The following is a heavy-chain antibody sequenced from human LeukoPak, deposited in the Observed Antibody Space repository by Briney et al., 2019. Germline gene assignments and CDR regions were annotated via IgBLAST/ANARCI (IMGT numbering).Heavy chain of an antibody. V-gene: IGHV3-30-3*01. D-gene: IGHD3-16*01. CDR2: ISYDGSNK. CDR3: AREQENRLNY. CDR1: GFTLSSYA. Sequence: RSLRLSCAASGFTLSSYAMHWVRQAPGKGLEWVAVISYDGSNKYYADSVKGRFTISRDNSKNTLYLQMNSLRAEDTAVYYCAREQENRLNYWGQGTLVTVSS. J-gene: IGHJ4*02.